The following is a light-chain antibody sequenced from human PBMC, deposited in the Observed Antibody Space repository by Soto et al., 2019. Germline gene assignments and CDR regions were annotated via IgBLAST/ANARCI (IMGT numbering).Light chain of an antibody. CDR3: QQYTYWPRT. CDR2: GAS. Sequence: ERVMTQSPATLSVSPGERATLSCRTSHSVSSKLAWYQQKPGQAPRLLIYGASTRATGIPARFSGSESGTAFTLTISGLQSEDVAVYYCQQYTYWPRTFGQGTKVEIK. CDR1: HSVSSK. V-gene: IGKV3D-15*01. J-gene: IGKJ1*01.